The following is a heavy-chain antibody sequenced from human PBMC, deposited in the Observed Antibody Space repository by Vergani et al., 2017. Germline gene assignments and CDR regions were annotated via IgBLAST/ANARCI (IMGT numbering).Heavy chain of an antibody. D-gene: IGHD3-22*01. CDR2: IYHSGST. CDR1: GYSISSGYY. CDR3: AREGRSAMIVVAITPSLYMDV. Sequence: QVQLQESGPGLVKPSETLSLTCTVSGYSISSGYYWGWIRQPPGKGLEWIGSIYHSGSTYYNPSLKSRVTISVDTSKNQFSLKLSSVTAADTAVYYCAREGRSAMIVVAITPSLYMDVWGKGP. V-gene: IGHV4-38-2*02. J-gene: IGHJ6*03.